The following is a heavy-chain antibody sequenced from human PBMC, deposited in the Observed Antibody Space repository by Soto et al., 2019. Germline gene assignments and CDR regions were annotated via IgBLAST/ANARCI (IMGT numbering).Heavy chain of an antibody. V-gene: IGHV3-23*01. CDR2: VSGSGGST. J-gene: IGHJ4*02. CDR1: GFTFSSYA. CDR3: AKSLGDQVVDF. Sequence: GSLRLSCATSGFTFSSYAMSWVRQAPGKGLEWVSGVSGSGGSTYYADSVKGRFTISRDNSKTTLYLLMNSLRAEDTAVYYCAKSLGDQVVDFWGQGALVTVSS. D-gene: IGHD2-2*01.